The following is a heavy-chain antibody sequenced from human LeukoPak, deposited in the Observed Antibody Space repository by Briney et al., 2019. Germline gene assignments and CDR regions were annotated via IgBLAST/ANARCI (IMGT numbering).Heavy chain of an antibody. CDR2: INSDGINT. CDR3: ARAGDYDY. J-gene: IGHJ4*02. V-gene: IGHV3-74*01. CDR1: EFSVGSNY. D-gene: IGHD4-17*01. Sequence: PGGSLRLSCAASEFSVGSNYMTWVRQAPGKGLVWVSRINSDGINTSYADSVKGRFTISRDNAKNTLNLQMNSLRAEDTAVYYCARAGDYDYWGQGTLVTVSS.